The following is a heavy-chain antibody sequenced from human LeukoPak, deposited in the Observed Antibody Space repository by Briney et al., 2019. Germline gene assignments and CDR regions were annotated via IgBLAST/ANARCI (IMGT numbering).Heavy chain of an antibody. CDR2: NSSSSGTI. J-gene: IGHJ6*02. D-gene: IGHD4-17*01. Sequence: GGSLRLSCAGSGFTFSYYSMNWVRQAPGKGLEWVSYNSSSSGTIHYADSVKGRFTISRDNAQNSLFLQMNSLRAEDTAVYYCARNAYGAQTPSDVWGQGTTVTVSS. CDR3: ARNAYGAQTPSDV. V-gene: IGHV3-48*01. CDR1: GFTFSYYS.